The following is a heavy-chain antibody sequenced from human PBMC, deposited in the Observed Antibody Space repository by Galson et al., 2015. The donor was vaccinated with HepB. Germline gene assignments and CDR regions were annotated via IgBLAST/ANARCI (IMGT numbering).Heavy chain of an antibody. J-gene: IGHJ4*02. CDR3: ARHLVITDYFDY. V-gene: IGHV4-39*01. D-gene: IGHD1-26*01. CDR1: GGSINNRNYY. Sequence: TLSLTCSVSGGSINNRNYYWGWIRQPPGKGLEWIGSVYYNGDTHYRQSLRSRVTIFVDTSKSQFSLRLTSVTAADTAVYYCARHLVITDYFDYWGRGALVTVSS. CDR2: VYYNGDT.